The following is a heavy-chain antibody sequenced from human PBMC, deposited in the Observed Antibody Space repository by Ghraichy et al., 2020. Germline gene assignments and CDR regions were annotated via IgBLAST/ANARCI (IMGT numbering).Heavy chain of an antibody. J-gene: IGHJ3*02. CDR2: IRSKAYGGTT. CDR1: GFTFGDYA. D-gene: IGHD3-22*01. Sequence: GSLRLSCTASGFTFGDYAMSWFRQAPGKGLEWVGFIRSKAYGGTTEYAASVKGRFTISRDDSKSIAYLQMNSLKTEDTAVYYCTRDPTRIDRITMIVVVDPPNAFDIWGQGTMVTVSS. V-gene: IGHV3-49*03. CDR3: TRDPTRIDRITMIVVVDPPNAFDI.